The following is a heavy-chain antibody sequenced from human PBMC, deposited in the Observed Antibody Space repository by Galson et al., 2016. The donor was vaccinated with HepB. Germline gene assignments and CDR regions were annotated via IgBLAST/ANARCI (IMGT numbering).Heavy chain of an antibody. J-gene: IGHJ4*02. Sequence: SVKVSCKASAYTFTNYGISWVRQAPGQGLEWMGWINTYNGNTNYAQKVQGRVTMTTDPSTSTAYMELRNLRSDDTAVYYCARAVRVSILGPVAGSNPEFDHWGQGTLLTVSS. D-gene: IGHD3-3*01. CDR2: INTYNGNT. V-gene: IGHV1-18*01. CDR1: AYTFTNYG. CDR3: ARAVRVSILGPVAGSNPEFDH.